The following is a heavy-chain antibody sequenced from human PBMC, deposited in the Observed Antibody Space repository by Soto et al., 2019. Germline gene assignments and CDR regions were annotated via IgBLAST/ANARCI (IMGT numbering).Heavy chain of an antibody. CDR3: ARGGQVPSSVYYYYGMDV. Sequence: SETLSLTCTVSGGSSSGYDWSWIRQPPGKGLEWIGYIYYSGSTNYNPSLKSRVTISVDTSKNQFSLKLSSVTAADTAVYYCARGGQVPSSVYYYYGMDVWGQGTTVTVSS. J-gene: IGHJ6*02. V-gene: IGHV4-59*01. D-gene: IGHD2-2*01. CDR1: GGSSSGYD. CDR2: IYYSGST.